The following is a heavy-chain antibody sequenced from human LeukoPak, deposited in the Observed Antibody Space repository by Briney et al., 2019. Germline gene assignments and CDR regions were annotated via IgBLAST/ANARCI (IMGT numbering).Heavy chain of an antibody. CDR3: ARDKYGGNSNAFDI. CDR1: GFTFSNYW. CDR2: IGTDGSST. D-gene: IGHD4-23*01. Sequence: PGGSLRLSCAASGFTFSNYWMHWVRQVPGKGPVWVSRIGTDGSSTTYADYVKGRFTIPRDNAKNTLYLQMNSLRAEDTAVYYCARDKYGGNSNAFDIWGQGTLVTVSS. V-gene: IGHV3-74*01. J-gene: IGHJ3*02.